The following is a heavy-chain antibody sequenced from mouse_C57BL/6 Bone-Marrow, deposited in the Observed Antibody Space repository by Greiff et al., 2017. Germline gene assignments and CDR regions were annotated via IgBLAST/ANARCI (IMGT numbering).Heavy chain of an antibody. CDR3: ATHYYDYDWFAY. D-gene: IGHD2-4*01. CDR2: IDPSDSYT. CDR1: GYTFTSYW. V-gene: IGHV1-50*01. J-gene: IGHJ3*01. Sequence: VQLQQPGAELVKPGASVKLSCKASGYTFTSYWMQWVKQRPGQGLEWIGEIDPSDSYTNYNQKFKGKATLTVDTSSSTAYMQLSSLTSEDSAVYYCATHYYDYDWFAYWGQGTLVTVSA.